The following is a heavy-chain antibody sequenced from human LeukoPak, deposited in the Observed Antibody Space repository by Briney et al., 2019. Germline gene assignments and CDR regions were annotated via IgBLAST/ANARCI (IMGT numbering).Heavy chain of an antibody. J-gene: IGHJ4*02. Sequence: ASVKVSCEASGYTFTGYYMHWVRQAPGQGLEWMGWINPNSGGTNYAQKFQGRVTMTRDTSISTAYMELSRLRSDDTAMYYCAREGTVIRGYDYWGQGTLVTVSS. CDR1: GYTFTGYY. CDR2: INPNSGGT. D-gene: IGHD3-10*01. V-gene: IGHV1-2*02. CDR3: AREGTVIRGYDY.